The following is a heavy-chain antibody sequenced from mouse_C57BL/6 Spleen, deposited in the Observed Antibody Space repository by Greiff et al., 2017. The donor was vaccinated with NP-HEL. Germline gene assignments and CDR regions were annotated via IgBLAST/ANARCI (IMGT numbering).Heavy chain of an antibody. CDR2: IYPRSGNT. CDR1: GYTFTSYG. J-gene: IGHJ3*01. D-gene: IGHD2-4*01. CDR3: ARIEAYDYDGAY. Sequence: VQLQQSGAELARPGASVKLSCKASGYTFTSYGISWVKQRTGQGLEWIGEIYPRSGNTYYNEKFKGKATLTADKSSSTAYMELRSLTSEDSAVYFCARIEAYDYDGAYWGQGTLVTVSA. V-gene: IGHV1-81*01.